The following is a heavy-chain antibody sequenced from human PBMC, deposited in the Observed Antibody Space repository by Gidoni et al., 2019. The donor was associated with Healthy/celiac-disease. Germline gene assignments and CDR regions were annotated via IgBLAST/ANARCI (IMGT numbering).Heavy chain of an antibody. CDR1: GYPFTSYY. CDR3: ARDRGRWLQPDYYYYYGMDV. V-gene: IGHV1-46*01. Sequence: QVQLVQSGAEVKKPGASVKVSCKASGYPFTSYYMHWVRQAPGQGLEWMGIINPSGGSTSYAQKFQGRVTMTRDTSTSTVYMELSSLRSEDTAVYYCARDRGRWLQPDYYYYYGMDVWGQGTTVTVSS. CDR2: INPSGGST. J-gene: IGHJ6*02. D-gene: IGHD3-16*01.